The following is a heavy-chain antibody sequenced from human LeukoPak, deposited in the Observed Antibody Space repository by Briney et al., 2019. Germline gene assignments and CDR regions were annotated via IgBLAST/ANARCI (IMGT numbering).Heavy chain of an antibody. CDR3: ARQSVVLSRSPDDAFDI. CDR1: GYTFSNYG. Sequence: APVKVSCKASGYTFSNYGITWVRQVPGQGLECMGWISGYNGNTNYEQKFHGRVTMTIDKSTTTAYIELSSLASDDTGVYYCARQSVVLSRSPDDAFDIWGQGTRVIVSS. V-gene: IGHV1-18*04. CDR2: ISGYNGNT. J-gene: IGHJ3*02. D-gene: IGHD2-21*01.